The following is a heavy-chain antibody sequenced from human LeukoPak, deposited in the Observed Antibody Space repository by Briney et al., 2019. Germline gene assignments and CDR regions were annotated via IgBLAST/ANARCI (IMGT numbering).Heavy chain of an antibody. CDR3: ARDLGGWGSRVCGMDV. J-gene: IGHJ6*02. D-gene: IGHD2-2*01. V-gene: IGHV1-69*13. CDR1: GGTFSSYA. Sequence: ASVKVSCKASGGTFSSYAISWVRQAPRQGLEWMGGIIPIFGTAKYAQKFQGRVTITADEPTSTAYMELSSLRSEDTAVYYCARDLGGWGSRVCGMDVWGQGTTVTVSS. CDR2: IIPIFGTA.